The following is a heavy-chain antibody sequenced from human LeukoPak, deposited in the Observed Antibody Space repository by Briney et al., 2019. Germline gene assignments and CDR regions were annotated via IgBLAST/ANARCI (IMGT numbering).Heavy chain of an antibody. D-gene: IGHD7-27*01. Sequence: PSETLSLTCTVSGGSISSGDYYWSWIRQPPGQGLEWIGYIYYSGSTYYNPSLKSRVTISVDTSKNQFSLKLSSVTAADTAVYYCARVLLGNDYFDYWGQGTLVTVSS. V-gene: IGHV4-30-4*02. CDR2: IYYSGST. CDR3: ARVLLGNDYFDY. CDR1: GGSISSGDYY. J-gene: IGHJ4*02.